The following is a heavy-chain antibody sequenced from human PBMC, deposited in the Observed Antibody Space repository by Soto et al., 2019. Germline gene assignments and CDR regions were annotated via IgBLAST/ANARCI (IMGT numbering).Heavy chain of an antibody. Sequence: GGSLRLSCAASGFTFSSYAMSWVRQAPGKGLEWVSAISGSGGSTYYADSVKGRFTISRDNSKNTLYLRMNSLGAEDRAVYYCAKGPPDIVLVPGARGGAFDIWGQGTMVTVSS. V-gene: IGHV3-23*01. J-gene: IGHJ3*02. CDR2: ISGSGGST. CDR1: GFTFSSYA. CDR3: AKGPPDIVLVPGARGGAFDI. D-gene: IGHD2-2*01.